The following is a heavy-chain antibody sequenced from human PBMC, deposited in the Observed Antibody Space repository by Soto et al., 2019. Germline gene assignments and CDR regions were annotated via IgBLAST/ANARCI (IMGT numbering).Heavy chain of an antibody. CDR2: IKQDGSEK. CDR3: ARLFLEWLLTPSLIDY. V-gene: IGHV3-7*01. Sequence: GGSLRLSCAASGFTFSSYWMSWVRQAPGKGLEWVANIKQDGSEKYYVDSVKGRFTISRDNAKNSLYLQMNSLRAEDTAVYYCARLFLEWLLTPSLIDYWGQGTLVTVSS. D-gene: IGHD3-3*01. J-gene: IGHJ4*02. CDR1: GFTFSSYW.